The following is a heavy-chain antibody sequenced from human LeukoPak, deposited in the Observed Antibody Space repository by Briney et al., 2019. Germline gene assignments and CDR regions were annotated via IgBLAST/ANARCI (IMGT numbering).Heavy chain of an antibody. D-gene: IGHD4-17*01. V-gene: IGHV3-43*02. J-gene: IGHJ3*02. Sequence: PGGSLRLSCAASGFTFDDYAMHWVRQAPGKGLEWVSLISGDGGSTYYADSVKGRFTISRDNSKNSLYLQMNSLRTEDTALYYCAKDRDCGDYDSAFDIWGQGTMVTVSS. CDR1: GFTFDDYA. CDR3: AKDRDCGDYDSAFDI. CDR2: ISGDGGST.